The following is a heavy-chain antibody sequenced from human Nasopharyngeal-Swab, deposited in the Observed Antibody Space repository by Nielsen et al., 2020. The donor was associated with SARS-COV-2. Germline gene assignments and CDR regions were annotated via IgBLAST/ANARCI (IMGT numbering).Heavy chain of an antibody. J-gene: IGHJ6*02. CDR2: IYYSGST. Sequence: WIRQLPGKGLEWIGYIYYSGSTNYNPSLKSRVTISVDTSKNQFSLKLSSVTAADTAVYYCARGYSSSYFSYYYYGLDVWGQGTTVTVSS. V-gene: IGHV4-59*01. D-gene: IGHD6-6*01. CDR3: ARGYSSSYFSYYYYGLDV.